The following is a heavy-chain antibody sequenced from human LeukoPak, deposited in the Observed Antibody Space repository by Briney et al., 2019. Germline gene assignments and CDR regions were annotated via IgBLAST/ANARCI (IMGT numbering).Heavy chain of an antibody. J-gene: IGHJ6*03. CDR3: ARAPPGTPETTSAALFTRYYYMDV. V-gene: IGHV1-46*01. CDR1: GYTFTSYY. D-gene: IGHD1/OR15-1a*01. Sequence: ASVKVSCKASGYTFTSYYMHWVRQAPGQGLEWMGIINPSGGSTSYAQKFQGRVTMTRDTSTSTVYMELSSLRSEDTAVYYCARAPPGTPETTSAALFTRYYYMDVWGKGTTVTVSS. CDR2: INPSGGST.